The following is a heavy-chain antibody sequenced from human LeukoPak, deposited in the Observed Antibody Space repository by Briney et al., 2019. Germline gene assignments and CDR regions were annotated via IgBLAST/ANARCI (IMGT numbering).Heavy chain of an antibody. Sequence: ASVKVSCKASGYTFTSYDINWVRQATGQGLEWMGWMNPNSGNTGYAQKFQGRVTMTRNTSISTAYMELSSLRSEDTAAYYCARGLSIAFGGVIAQSLSYYFDYWGQASPYYFDYWGQGTLVTVSS. J-gene: IGHJ4*02. D-gene: IGHD3-16*02. V-gene: IGHV1-8*01. CDR3: ARGLSIAFGGVIAQSLSYYFDYWGQASPYYFDY. CDR1: GYTFTSYD. CDR2: MNPNSGNT.